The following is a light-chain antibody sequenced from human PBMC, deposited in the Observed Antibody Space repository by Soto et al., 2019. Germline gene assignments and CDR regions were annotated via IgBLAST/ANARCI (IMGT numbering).Light chain of an antibody. J-gene: IGKJ1*01. Sequence: EIVLTPSPGTLSLSPGERATLSCRASHSVSSDLAWYQQKPGQPPRLLVCNASNRATGIPARFSGSGSGTDFTLTISSLEPEDFAVYYCQQRSNWLWTFGQGTKVEIK. CDR1: HSVSSD. CDR3: QQRSNWLWT. V-gene: IGKV3-11*01. CDR2: NAS.